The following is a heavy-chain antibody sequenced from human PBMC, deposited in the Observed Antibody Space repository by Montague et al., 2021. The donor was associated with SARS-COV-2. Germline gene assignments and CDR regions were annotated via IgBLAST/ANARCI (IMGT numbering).Heavy chain of an antibody. V-gene: IGHV4-38-2*02. CDR3: ARERRYCSGGSCYSGWFDP. Sequence: SETLSLTCTVSGYSISSGYYWGWIRQPPGKGLEWIGSIYHSGSTYYNPSLNSRVTISVDTSKNQFSLKLSSVTAADTAVYYCARERRYCSGGSCYSGWFDPWGQGTLVTVSS. D-gene: IGHD2-15*01. CDR2: IYHSGST. J-gene: IGHJ5*02. CDR1: GYSISSGYY.